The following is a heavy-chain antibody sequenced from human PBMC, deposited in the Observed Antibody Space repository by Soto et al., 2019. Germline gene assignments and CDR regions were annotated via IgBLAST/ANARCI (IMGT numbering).Heavy chain of an antibody. CDR1: GGTFSSYA. J-gene: IGHJ6*02. D-gene: IGHD4-17*01. V-gene: IGHV1-69*01. CDR2: IIPIFGTA. CDR3: ARGYTVTTTTFYYYYYGMDV. Sequence: QVHLVQSGAEVKKPGSSVKVYCKASGGTFSSYAISWVRQATGQGLEWMGGIIPIFGTANYAQKIQGRVTITADESTSKAYMELSSLRSEDTAVYYCARGYTVTTTTFYYYYYGMDVWGQGTTVTVTS.